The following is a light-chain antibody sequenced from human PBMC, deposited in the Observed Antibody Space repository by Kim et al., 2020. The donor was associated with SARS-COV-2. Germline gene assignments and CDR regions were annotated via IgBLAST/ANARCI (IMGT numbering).Light chain of an antibody. V-gene: IGLV3-19*01. CDR1: SLRSSY. Sequence: ALGQTVRITSQGDSLRSSYASWYQQKPGQAPVLVIYVKNNRPSGIPDRFSGSNSGNTASLTITGAQAEDEADYYCSARDSSGKHVVFGGGTQLTVL. CDR3: SARDSSGKHVV. J-gene: IGLJ2*01. CDR2: VKN.